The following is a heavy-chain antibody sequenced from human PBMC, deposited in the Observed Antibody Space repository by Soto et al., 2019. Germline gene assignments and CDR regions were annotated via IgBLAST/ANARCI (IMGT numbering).Heavy chain of an antibody. V-gene: IGHV1-18*04. CDR1: GYTFSDYG. CDR3: ARSYNYGSYWYFDL. D-gene: IGHD3-10*01. CDR2: ISISSGNT. Sequence: AASVKVSCKASGYTFSDYGITWVRQAPGQGLEWMGWISISSGNTHFEESLQGRVTMTSDKTSTAYMELWRLRSDDSAMYYCARSYNYGSYWYFDLWGRGTLVTVSS. J-gene: IGHJ2*01.